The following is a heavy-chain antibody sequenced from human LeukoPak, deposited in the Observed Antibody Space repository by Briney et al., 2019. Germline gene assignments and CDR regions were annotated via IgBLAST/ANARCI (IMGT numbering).Heavy chain of an antibody. CDR2: ISYDGSNK. J-gene: IGHJ3*02. D-gene: IGHD4-17*01. V-gene: IGHV3-30*18. CDR1: GFTFSSYG. Sequence: GGSLRLSCAASGFTFSSYGMHWVRQAPGKGLEWVAVISYDGSNKYYADSVKGRFTISRDNSKNTLYLQMNSLRAEDTAVYYCVKDLSFDYGDYDDAFDIWGQGTMVTVSS. CDR3: VKDLSFDYGDYDDAFDI.